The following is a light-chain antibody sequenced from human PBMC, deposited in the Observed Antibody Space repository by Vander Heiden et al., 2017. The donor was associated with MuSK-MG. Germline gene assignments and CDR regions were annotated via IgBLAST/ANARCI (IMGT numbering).Light chain of an antibody. CDR3: QLDYTTGRT. V-gene: IGKV4-1*01. CDR1: QSLFYSSNYKNY. J-gene: IGKJ2*01. CDR2: WAS. Sequence: DIVMTQSPYSLAVSLGERATISCKSSQSLFYSSNYKNYLAWYQQKPVRPPELLIYWASTRKTGVPDRFSASASGTDFTLWMSSLQAEDKAVYYCQLDYTTGRTFGQGTRLEMK.